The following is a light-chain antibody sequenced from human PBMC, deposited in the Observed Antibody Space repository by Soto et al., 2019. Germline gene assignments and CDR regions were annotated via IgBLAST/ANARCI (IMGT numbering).Light chain of an antibody. Sequence: DIQMTQSPSTLSASVVDRVTITCRASQSISVWLAWYQQKAVKAPNLLIYKASRLESGVPSRFSGSGSETEFTLTISGLQPGDSATYYCQQYNSYSPTFGQGTKVDI. CDR3: QQYNSYSPT. V-gene: IGKV1-5*03. J-gene: IGKJ1*01. CDR1: QSISVW. CDR2: KAS.